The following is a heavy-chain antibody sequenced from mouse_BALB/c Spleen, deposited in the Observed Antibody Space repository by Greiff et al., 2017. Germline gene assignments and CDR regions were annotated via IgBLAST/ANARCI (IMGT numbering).Heavy chain of an antibody. CDR1: GFTFSSFG. Sequence: VQLKESGGGLVQPGGSRKLSCAASGFTFSSFGMHWVRQAPEKGLEWVAYISSGSSTIYYADTVKGRFTISRDNPKNTLFLQMTSLRSEDTAMYYCARGEDYGSSSFAYWGQGTLVTVSA. CDR3: ARGEDYGSSSFAY. CDR2: ISSGSSTI. J-gene: IGHJ3*01. V-gene: IGHV5-17*02. D-gene: IGHD1-1*01.